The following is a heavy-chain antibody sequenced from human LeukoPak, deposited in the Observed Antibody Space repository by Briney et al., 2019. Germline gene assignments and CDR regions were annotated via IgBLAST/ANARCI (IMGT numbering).Heavy chain of an antibody. D-gene: IGHD2-2*01. J-gene: IGHJ4*02. CDR1: GFTFSSYG. CDR3: ARVGYCSSTSCMQVYFDY. Sequence: GGSLRLSCAASGFTFSSYGMHWVRQAPGKGLEWVAVISYDGSNKYYADSVKGRFTISRDNSKNTLYLQMNSLRAEDTAVYYCARVGYCSSTSCMQVYFDYWGQGTLVTVSS. V-gene: IGHV3-30*03. CDR2: ISYDGSNK.